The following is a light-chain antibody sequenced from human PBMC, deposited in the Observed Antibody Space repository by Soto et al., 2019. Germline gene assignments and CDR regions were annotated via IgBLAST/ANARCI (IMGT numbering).Light chain of an antibody. V-gene: IGKV1-5*01. CDR3: QQYNRGVT. J-gene: IGKJ4*01. CDR2: DAS. CDR1: QSISSW. Sequence: DIQMTQSPSTLSASVGDRVTITCRASQSISSWLAWYQQKPGKAPKLLIYDASSLESGVPSRFSGSGSGTEFTLTISRLQPDDFATYYCQQYNRGVTFGGGTKVEIK.